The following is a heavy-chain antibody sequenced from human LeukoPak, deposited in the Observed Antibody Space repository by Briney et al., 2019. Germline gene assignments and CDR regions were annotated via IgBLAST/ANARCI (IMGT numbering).Heavy chain of an antibody. J-gene: IGHJ4*02. V-gene: IGHV4-39*07. D-gene: IGHD6-19*01. CDR1: GGSISGSSYY. Sequence: SETLSLTCTVSGGSISGSSYYWSWIRQPPGKGLEWIGEINHSGSTNYNPSLKSRVTISVDTSKNQFSLKLSPVTAADTAVYYCAISGWYTGPFDYWGQGTLVTVSS. CDR2: INHSGST. CDR3: AISGWYTGPFDY.